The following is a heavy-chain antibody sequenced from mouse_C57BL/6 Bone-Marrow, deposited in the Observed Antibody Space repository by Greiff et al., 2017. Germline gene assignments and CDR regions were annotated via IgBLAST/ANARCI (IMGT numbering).Heavy chain of an antibody. V-gene: IGHV5-4*01. D-gene: IGHD2-3*01. J-gene: IGHJ2*01. Sequence: EVKLMESGGGLVKPGGSLKLSCAASGFTFSSYAMSWVRQTPEKRLEWVATISYGGSYTYYPDNVKGRFTISRDNAKNNLYLQMSHLKSEDTAMYYCARDDVSFDYWGQGTTLTVSS. CDR2: ISYGGSYT. CDR1: GFTFSSYA. CDR3: ARDDVSFDY.